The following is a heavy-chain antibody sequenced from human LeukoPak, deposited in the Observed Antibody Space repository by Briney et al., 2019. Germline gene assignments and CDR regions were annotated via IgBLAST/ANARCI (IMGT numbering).Heavy chain of an antibody. V-gene: IGHV4-34*01. D-gene: IGHD3-3*01. Sequence: SETLSLTCAVYGGSFSGYYWSWIRQPPGKGLEWIGEINHSGSTNYNPSLKSRVTISVDTSKNQFSLKLSSVTAADTAVYYCARHAVYYGFWSGPITIEFDYWGQGTLVTVSS. CDR2: INHSGST. J-gene: IGHJ4*02. CDR1: GGSFSGYY. CDR3: ARHAVYYGFWSGPITIEFDY.